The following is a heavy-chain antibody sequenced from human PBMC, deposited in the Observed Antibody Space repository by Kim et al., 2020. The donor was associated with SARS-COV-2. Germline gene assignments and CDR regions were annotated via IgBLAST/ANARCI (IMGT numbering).Heavy chain of an antibody. CDR3: ARGARRYYYGMDV. D-gene: IGHD6-6*01. CDR2: GST. V-gene: IGHV4-34*01. J-gene: IGHJ6*02. Sequence: GSTNYNPSLKSRVTISVDTSKNQFSLKLSSVTAADTAVYYCARGARRYYYGMDVWGQGTTVTVSS.